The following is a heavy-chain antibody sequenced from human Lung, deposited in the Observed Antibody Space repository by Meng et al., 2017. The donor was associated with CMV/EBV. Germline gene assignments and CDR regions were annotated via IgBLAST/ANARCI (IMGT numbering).Heavy chain of an antibody. V-gene: IGHV1-8*01. CDR1: GYTFTSYD. J-gene: IGHJ6*02. CDR2: MNPNSGNT. CDR3: VKDFPGDCYPLCYYFSHGMDV. Sequence: ASXXVSXKASGYTFTSYDINWVRQATGQGLEWMGWMNPNSGNTGYAQKFQGRVTMTRNTSISTAYMELNSLRAEDTAVYYCVKDFPGDCYPLCYYFSHGMDVWXQGTXVTVSS. D-gene: IGHD2-21*01.